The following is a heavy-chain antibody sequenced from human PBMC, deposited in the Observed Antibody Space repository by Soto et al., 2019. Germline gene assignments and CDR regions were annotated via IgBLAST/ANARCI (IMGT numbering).Heavy chain of an antibody. CDR1: GLTISRYT. J-gene: IGHJ2*01. CDR2: ISSSSSYI. CDR3: ARDTDWYFDL. V-gene: IGHV3-21*01. Sequence: SRRAWGLTISRYTTNYVRQAPGKGLEWVSSISSSSSYIYYADSVKGRFTISRDNAKNSLYLQMNSLRAEDTAVYYCARDTDWYFDLWGRGTLVTVSS.